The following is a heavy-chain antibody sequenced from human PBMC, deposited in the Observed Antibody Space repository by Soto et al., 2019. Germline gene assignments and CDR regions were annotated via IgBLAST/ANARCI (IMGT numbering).Heavy chain of an antibody. J-gene: IGHJ5*02. CDR1: SYTFTDYG. D-gene: IGHD3-3*01. Sequence: ASVKVSCKACSYTFTDYGITWVRQAPGQGLEWMGWINPYNGDTNYAENFQGRVTMTSDTSTNTADMELRSLRSDDTAVYYCARCNDFSAPQYYNWFDPWGQGTLVTVSS. CDR2: INPYNGDT. V-gene: IGHV1-18*01. CDR3: ARCNDFSAPQYYNWFDP.